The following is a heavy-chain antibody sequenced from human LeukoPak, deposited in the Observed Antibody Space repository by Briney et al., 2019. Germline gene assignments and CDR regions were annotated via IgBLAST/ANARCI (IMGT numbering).Heavy chain of an antibody. Sequence: GGSLRLSCAASGFTFSRYALSWVRQAPGMGLEWVSVISGSGGSTYYADSVKGRFTISRDNSKNTLYLQMNSLRAEDTAVYYCAKPGYDYGDDYWGQGTLVTVSS. CDR2: ISGSGGST. CDR3: AKPGYDYGDDY. CDR1: GFTFSRYA. J-gene: IGHJ4*02. D-gene: IGHD4-17*01. V-gene: IGHV3-23*01.